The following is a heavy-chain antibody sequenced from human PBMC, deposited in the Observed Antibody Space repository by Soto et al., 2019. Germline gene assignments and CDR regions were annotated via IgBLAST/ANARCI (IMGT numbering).Heavy chain of an antibody. D-gene: IGHD4-17*01. V-gene: IGHV3-30-3*01. J-gene: IGHJ4*02. Sequence: GGSLRLSCAASGFTFSSYAMHWVRQAPGKGLEWVAVISYDGSNEYYADSVKGRFTISRDNSKNTLYLQMSSLRAEDTAVYYCARDLSTVTTNWGQGTLVTVSS. CDR1: GFTFSSYA. CDR3: ARDLSTVTTN. CDR2: ISYDGSNE.